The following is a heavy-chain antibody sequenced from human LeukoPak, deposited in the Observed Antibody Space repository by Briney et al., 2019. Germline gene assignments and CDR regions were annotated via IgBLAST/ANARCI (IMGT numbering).Heavy chain of an antibody. Sequence: GGSLRLSCAASGFTFSSYAMSWVRQAPGKGLEWVSTISGSGSGTYYADSVKGRFTISRDNSKNTPYLQMNSLRAEDTAVYYCAKKGQQTGTDYFDYWGQGTLVTVSS. CDR1: GFTFSSYA. J-gene: IGHJ4*02. CDR2: ISGSGSGT. CDR3: AKKGQQTGTDYFDY. V-gene: IGHV3-23*01. D-gene: IGHD3-9*01.